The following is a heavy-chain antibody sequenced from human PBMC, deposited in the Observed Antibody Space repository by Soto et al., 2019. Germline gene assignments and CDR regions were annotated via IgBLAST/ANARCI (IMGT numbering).Heavy chain of an antibody. CDR2: ISGSGGST. D-gene: IGHD3-10*01. CDR3: ATTYGSGSYFRGDY. CDR1: GFTFSSYA. Sequence: GGSLRLSCAASGFTFSSYAMSWVRQAPGKGLEWVSAISGSGGSTYYADSVKGRFTISRDNSKNTLYLQMNSLRAEETAVYYCATTYGSGSYFRGDYWGQGTLVTVSS. J-gene: IGHJ4*02. V-gene: IGHV3-23*01.